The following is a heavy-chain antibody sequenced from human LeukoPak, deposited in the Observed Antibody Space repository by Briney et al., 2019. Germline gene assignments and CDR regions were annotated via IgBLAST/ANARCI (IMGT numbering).Heavy chain of an antibody. CDR2: INHSGST. D-gene: IGHD6-13*01. V-gene: IGHV4-34*01. J-gene: IGHJ4*02. CDR3: ARGPAAGRDY. Sequence: PPETLSLTCAVYGGSFSGYYWSWIRQPPGKGLEWIGEINHSGSTNYNPSLKSRVTISVDTSKNQFSLKLSSVTAADTAVYYCARGPAAGRDYWGQGTLVTVSS. CDR1: GGSFSGYY.